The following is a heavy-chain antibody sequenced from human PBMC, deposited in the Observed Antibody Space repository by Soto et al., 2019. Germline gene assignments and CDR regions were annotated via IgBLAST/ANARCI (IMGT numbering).Heavy chain of an antibody. Sequence: SETLSLTCTVSGGSISSYYWSWIRQPPGKGLEWIGYIYYSGSTNYNPSLKSRVTISVDTSKNQFSLKLSSVTAADTAVYYCARHLTMGKLGNGSERFDYWGQGTLVPVSS. CDR1: GGSISSYY. V-gene: IGHV4-59*08. J-gene: IGHJ4*02. CDR3: ARHLTMGKLGNGSERFDY. CDR2: IYYSGST. D-gene: IGHD3-3*01.